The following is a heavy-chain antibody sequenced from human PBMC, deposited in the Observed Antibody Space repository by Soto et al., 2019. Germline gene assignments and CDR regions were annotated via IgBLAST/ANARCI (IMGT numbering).Heavy chain of an antibody. CDR1: VGSFSGYD. CDR2: INHSGST. D-gene: IGHD4-17*01. V-gene: IGHV4-34*01. CDR3: AIRALDYGGNSGLVEAFDI. Sequence: SETLSLTCAVYVGSFSGYDWSWIRQRPGKGLEWIGEINHSGSTNYNPSLKSRVTISVDTSKNQFSRKLSSVTAAYTAVYYCAIRALDYGGNSGLVEAFDIGGKGTMVT. J-gene: IGHJ3*02.